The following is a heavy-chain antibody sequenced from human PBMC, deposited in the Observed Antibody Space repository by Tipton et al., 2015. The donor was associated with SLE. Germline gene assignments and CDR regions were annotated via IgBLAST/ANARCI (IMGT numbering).Heavy chain of an antibody. Sequence: LRLSCTVSGGSVSSSHYYWGWIRQPPGKGLEWIGSVYYSGTTYYNSSLKSRVTMSVDTSKNQFSLRLNSVTAADTAVYYCARGDLHYDYVWGTLRDAFDIWGQGTRVTVSS. CDR2: VYYSGTT. CDR3: ARGDLHYDYVWGTLRDAFDI. D-gene: IGHD3-16*01. CDR1: GGSVSSSHYY. J-gene: IGHJ3*02. V-gene: IGHV4-39*07.